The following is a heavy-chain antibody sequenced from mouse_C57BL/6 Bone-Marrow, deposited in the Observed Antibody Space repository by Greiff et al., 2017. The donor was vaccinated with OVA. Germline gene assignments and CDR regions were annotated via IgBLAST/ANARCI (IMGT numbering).Heavy chain of an antibody. CDR2: IHPNSGST. D-gene: IGHD3-2*02. V-gene: IGHV1-64*01. CDR3: ANSSYYYAMDY. CDR1: GYTFTSYW. Sequence: VQLQQPGAELVKPGASVKLSCKASGYTFTSYWMHWVKQRPGQGLEWIGMIHPNSGSTNYNEKFKSKATLTVDKSPSTAYMQLSSLTSEDSAVYYCANSSYYYAMDYWGQGTSVTVSS. J-gene: IGHJ4*01.